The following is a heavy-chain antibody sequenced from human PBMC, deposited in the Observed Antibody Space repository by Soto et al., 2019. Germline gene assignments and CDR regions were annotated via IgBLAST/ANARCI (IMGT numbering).Heavy chain of an antibody. V-gene: IGHV3-23*01. CDR1: GFTFSSYA. Sequence: EVQLLESGGGLVQPGGSLRLSCAASGFTFSSYAMSWVRQGPGMGLEWVSAISGSGGGTYYADSVKGRFTISRDNSKNTLYLQMNSLRVEDTAVYYCAKCMTTVTTFPFDIWGQGTMVTVSS. CDR3: AKCMTTVTTFPFDI. D-gene: IGHD4-17*01. CDR2: ISGSGGGT. J-gene: IGHJ3*02.